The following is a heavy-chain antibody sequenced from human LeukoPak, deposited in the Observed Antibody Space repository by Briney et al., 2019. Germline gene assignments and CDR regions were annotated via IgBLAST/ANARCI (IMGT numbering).Heavy chain of an antibody. V-gene: IGHV3-20*04. CDR2: INWNGGST. CDR3: ARWSYDCVWGSYRYRPFDY. CDR1: GFTFDDYG. D-gene: IGHD3-16*02. Sequence: PGGSLRLSCAASGFTFDDYGMSWVRQAPGKGLEWVSGINWNGGSTGYADSVKGRFTISRDNAKNSLYLQMNSLRAEDTALYYCARWSYDCVWGSYRYRPFDYWGQGTLVTVSS. J-gene: IGHJ4*02.